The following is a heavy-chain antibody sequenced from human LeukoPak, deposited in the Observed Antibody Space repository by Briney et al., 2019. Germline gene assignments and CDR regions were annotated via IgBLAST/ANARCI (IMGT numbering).Heavy chain of an antibody. D-gene: IGHD4/OR15-4a*01. J-gene: IGHJ4*02. Sequence: SETLSLTCYVSGGSISSSIYYRGWIRQPPGKGLEWIGTISYSGRTLYNPSLKSRVTISADTSKNQFSLRLSSVTAADTGVFYCARHVGVLRREWGYYFDYWGQGTPVTVSS. CDR3: ARHVGVLRREWGYYFDY. V-gene: IGHV4-39*01. CDR1: GGSISSSIYY. CDR2: ISYSGRT.